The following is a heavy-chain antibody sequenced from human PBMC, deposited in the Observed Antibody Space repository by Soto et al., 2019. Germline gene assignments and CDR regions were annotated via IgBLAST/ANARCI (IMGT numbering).Heavy chain of an antibody. CDR3: ARAPYSTSSFFFDH. CDR2: INPNLGHS. J-gene: IGHJ4*02. V-gene: IGHV1-46*01. Sequence: AAVKVSCKASGYSFTAFHMHWVRQAPGLGLQWMGIINPNLGHSNTAQRFQGRVAMTWDTSTSTVYMELSSLTSDDTAVYYCARAPYSTSSFFFDHWGQGTTVTVSS. CDR1: GYSFTAFH. D-gene: IGHD6-6*01.